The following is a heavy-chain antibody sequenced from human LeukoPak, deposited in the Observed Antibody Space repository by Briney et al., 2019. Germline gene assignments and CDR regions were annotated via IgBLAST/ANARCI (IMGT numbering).Heavy chain of an antibody. D-gene: IGHD2-15*01. CDR2: INWNGGST. J-gene: IGHJ4*02. Sequence: GGSLRLSCAASGFTFSSYEMNWVRQAPGKGLEWVSGINWNGGSTGYADSVKGRFTISRDNAKNSLYLQMNSLRAEDTALYYCARALGYCSGGSCYLDYWGQGTLVTVSS. CDR1: GFTFSSYE. V-gene: IGHV3-20*04. CDR3: ARALGYCSGGSCYLDY.